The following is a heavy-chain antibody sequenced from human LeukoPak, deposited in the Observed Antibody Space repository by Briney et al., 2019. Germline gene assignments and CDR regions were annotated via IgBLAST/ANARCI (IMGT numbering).Heavy chain of an antibody. V-gene: IGHV1-18*04. CDR3: ARDPSNTSDRSPYFDY. J-gene: IGHJ4*02. CDR1: GFTFNRYG. Sequence: ASVKVSCKASGFTFNRYGVTWVRQAPGQGLEWMGWISAYNGDTNYAQNFQGRVTMSTDTSTSTAYMELRGLTSDDTAFYYCARDPSNTSDRSPYFDYWGQGTLVTVSS. D-gene: IGHD6-19*01. CDR2: ISAYNGDT.